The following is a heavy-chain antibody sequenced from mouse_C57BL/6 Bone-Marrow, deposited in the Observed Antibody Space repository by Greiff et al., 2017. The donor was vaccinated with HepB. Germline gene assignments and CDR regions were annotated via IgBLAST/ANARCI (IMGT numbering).Heavy chain of an antibody. CDR2: ISDGGSYT. J-gene: IGHJ4*01. CDR1: GFTFSSYA. D-gene: IGHD3-3*01. Sequence: EVKLMESGGGLVKPGGSLKLSCAASGFTFSSYAMSWVRQTPEKRLEWVATISDGGSYTYYPDNVKGRFTISRDNAKNNLYLQMSHLKSEDTAMYYCARGEGGAMDYWGQGTSVTVSS. CDR3: ARGEGGAMDY. V-gene: IGHV5-4*03.